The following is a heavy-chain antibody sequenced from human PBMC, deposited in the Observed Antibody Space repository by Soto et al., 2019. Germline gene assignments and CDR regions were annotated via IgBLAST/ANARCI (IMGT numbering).Heavy chain of an antibody. CDR2: IYYSGST. J-gene: IGHJ6*02. D-gene: IGHD6-13*01. Sequence: SETLSLTCTVSGGSISSSSYYWGWIRQPPGKGLEWIGSIYYSGSTYYNPSLKSRVTISVDKSKNQFSLKLSSVTAADTAVYYCARVSAAGKSYGMDVWGQGTTVTVSS. CDR1: GGSISSSSYY. CDR3: ARVSAAGKSYGMDV. V-gene: IGHV4-39*07.